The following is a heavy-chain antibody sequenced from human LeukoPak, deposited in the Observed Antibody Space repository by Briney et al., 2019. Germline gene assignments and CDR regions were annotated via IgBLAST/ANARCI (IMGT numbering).Heavy chain of an antibody. V-gene: IGHV4-59*13. Sequence: SESLSLTCTVSGGSISSYYWSWIRRPPGKGVEWSGYIYYSGSTNDNPSLKSRVTISVDTSKNQFSLKLSSVTAADTAVYYCARGVGQWIRRVFNYWGQGTLVTVSS. J-gene: IGHJ4*02. CDR1: GGSISSYY. CDR3: ARGVGQWIRRVFNY. D-gene: IGHD5-18*01. CDR2: IYYSGST.